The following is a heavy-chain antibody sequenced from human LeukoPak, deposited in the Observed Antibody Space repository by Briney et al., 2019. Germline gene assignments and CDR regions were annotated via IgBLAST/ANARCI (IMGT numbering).Heavy chain of an antibody. CDR2: ISGSGGST. Sequence: PGGSLRLSCAASGFTFSSYAMSWVRQAPGKGLEWVPAISGSGGSTYYADSVKGRFTISRDNSKNTLYLQMNSLRAEDTAVYYCAKVGIVVVVAATHFDYWGQGTLVTVSS. CDR3: AKVGIVVVVAATHFDY. D-gene: IGHD2-15*01. V-gene: IGHV3-23*01. J-gene: IGHJ4*02. CDR1: GFTFSSYA.